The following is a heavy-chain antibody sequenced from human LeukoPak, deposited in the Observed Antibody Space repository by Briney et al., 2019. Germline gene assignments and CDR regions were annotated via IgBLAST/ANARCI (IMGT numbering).Heavy chain of an antibody. V-gene: IGHV1-18*01. CDR2: ISAYNGNT. Sequence: ASVKVSCKASGYTFTSYGISCVRQSPGQGLEWVGWISAYNGNTNYAQKLQGRVTMTTDTSTSTAYMELRSLRSDDTAVYYCARFMVRGATTQGLDVWGQGTTVTVSS. CDR3: ARFMVRGATTQGLDV. D-gene: IGHD3-10*01. CDR1: GYTFTSYG. J-gene: IGHJ6*02.